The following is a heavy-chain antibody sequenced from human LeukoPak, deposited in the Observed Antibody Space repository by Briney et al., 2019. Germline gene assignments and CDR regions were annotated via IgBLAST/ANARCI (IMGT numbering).Heavy chain of an antibody. CDR2: IGIRGDT. CDR3: ARGGIQVSGIDEFDY. CDR1: GFTFMDYD. J-gene: IGHJ4*02. Sequence: GGSLRLSCAASGFTFMDYDMHWVRQVIGKGLEWVSAIGIRGDTHYSGSVKGRFTISRENAESSLYLQTNSLRAEDTAVYYCARGGIQVSGIDEFDYWGQGTLVTVSS. D-gene: IGHD6-19*01. V-gene: IGHV3-13*01.